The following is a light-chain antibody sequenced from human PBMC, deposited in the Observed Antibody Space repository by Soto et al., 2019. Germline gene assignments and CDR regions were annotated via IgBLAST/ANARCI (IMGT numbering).Light chain of an antibody. CDR1: QSVSSN. Sequence: EILMTQSPSTLSVSPGERATLSCRARQSVSSNLAWYQQKPGKAPRLLTYGASTRATGVPARFSGSGSGTEFTLTISSLPPEDFEVYYCQQYNNSPWTFGQGTKVDIK. J-gene: IGKJ1*01. V-gene: IGKV3-15*01. CDR2: GAS. CDR3: QQYNNSPWT.